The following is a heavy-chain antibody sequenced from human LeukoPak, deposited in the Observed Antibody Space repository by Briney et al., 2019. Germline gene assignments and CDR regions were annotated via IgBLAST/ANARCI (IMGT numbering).Heavy chain of an antibody. CDR1: GFTFSSYG. J-gene: IGHJ4*02. D-gene: IGHD6-19*01. CDR3: AKDIRKQWLVSTHFDY. V-gene: IGHV3-30*02. Sequence: QSGGSLRLSCAASGFTFSSYGMHWVRQAPGKGLEWVAFIRYDGSNKYYADSVKGRFTISRDNSKNTLYLQMNSLRAEDTALYYCAKDIRKQWLVSTHFDYWGQGTLVTVSS. CDR2: IRYDGSNK.